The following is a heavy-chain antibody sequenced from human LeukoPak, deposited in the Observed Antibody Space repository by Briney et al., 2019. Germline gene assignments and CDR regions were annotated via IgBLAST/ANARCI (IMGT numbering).Heavy chain of an antibody. V-gene: IGHV1-69*13. CDR2: IIPIFGTS. Sequence: ASVKVSCKASGGTFSSYAISWVRQAPGQGLEWMGGIIPIFGTSNYAQKFQGRVTITADESTSTAYMELSSLRSEDTAVYYCARGGLRYDSSGYYRLFDYWGQGTLVTVSS. CDR3: ARGGLRYDSSGYYRLFDY. D-gene: IGHD3-22*01. CDR1: GGTFSSYA. J-gene: IGHJ4*02.